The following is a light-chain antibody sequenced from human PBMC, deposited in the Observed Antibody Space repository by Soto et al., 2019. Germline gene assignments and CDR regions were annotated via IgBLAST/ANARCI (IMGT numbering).Light chain of an antibody. Sequence: EIVLTQSPVTLPLSPVDRATLSCRASQSVSTYLAWYQQKPGQAPSLLIYDASDRATGIPARFSGSGSGTDFTLTISSLEPEDFAIYYCQQRSNWPLTFGGGTKVDI. V-gene: IGKV3-11*01. CDR3: QQRSNWPLT. CDR1: QSVSTY. J-gene: IGKJ4*01. CDR2: DAS.